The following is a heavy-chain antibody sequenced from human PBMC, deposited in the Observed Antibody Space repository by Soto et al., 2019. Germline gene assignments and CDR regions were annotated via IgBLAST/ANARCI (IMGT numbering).Heavy chain of an antibody. J-gene: IGHJ4*02. CDR2: IYYSVNT. V-gene: IGHV4-59*08. CDR1: GGSIGIYY. Sequence: PSETLSLTCTVSGGSIGIYYWSWIRQPPGKGLEWIGHIYYSVNTNYNPSLKSRVTISVDTTKNQFSLKMTSVTAADTAVYYCAKYDVWSGYFVDSWGQGTLVTVSS. D-gene: IGHD3-3*01. CDR3: AKYDVWSGYFVDS.